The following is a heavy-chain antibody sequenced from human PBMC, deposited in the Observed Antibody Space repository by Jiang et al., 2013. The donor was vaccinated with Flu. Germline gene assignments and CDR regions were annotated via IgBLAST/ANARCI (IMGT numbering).Heavy chain of an antibody. Sequence: VQLVESGGGVVQPGRSLRLSCAASGFTFSSYGMHWVRQAPGKGLEWVAVIWYDGSNKYYADSVKGRFTISRDNSKNTLYLQMNSLRAEDTAVYYCAREKQLVPSFDYWGQGTLVTVSS. CDR1: GFTFSSYG. D-gene: IGHD6-13*01. CDR3: AREKQLVPSFDY. CDR2: IWYDGSNK. V-gene: IGHV3-33*01. J-gene: IGHJ4*02.